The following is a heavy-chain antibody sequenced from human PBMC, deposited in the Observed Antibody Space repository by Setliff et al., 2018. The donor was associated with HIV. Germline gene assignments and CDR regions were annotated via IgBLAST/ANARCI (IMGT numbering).Heavy chain of an antibody. J-gene: IGHJ6*03. Sequence: PSETLSLTCTVFRHSIPNTYYYWGWIRQSPGKGLEWIGSFYYNGATHRNPSLKSRVSISVESAENRFSLELTSLTAADTAVYYCARAYDYSNYFHYYMDVWGKGTTVTVSS. CDR1: RHSIPNTYYY. D-gene: IGHD4-4*01. CDR2: FYYNGAT. V-gene: IGHV4-39*07. CDR3: ARAYDYSNYFHYYMDV.